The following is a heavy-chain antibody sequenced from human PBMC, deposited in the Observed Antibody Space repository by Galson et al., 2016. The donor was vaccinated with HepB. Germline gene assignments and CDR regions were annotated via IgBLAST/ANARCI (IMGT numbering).Heavy chain of an antibody. V-gene: IGHV4-39*01. CDR2: MYYSGST. Sequence: SETLSLTCTVSGGSISSNTYYWGWIRQTPGKGLEWIGNMYYSGSTYYNPSPKSRVTISVDTSKNQFSLKLSSVTAADTAVYYCAGLVAVGSLSWVDPWGQGSLVTVSS. D-gene: IGHD6-13*01. CDR1: GGSISSNTYY. CDR3: AGLVAVGSLSWVDP. J-gene: IGHJ5*02.